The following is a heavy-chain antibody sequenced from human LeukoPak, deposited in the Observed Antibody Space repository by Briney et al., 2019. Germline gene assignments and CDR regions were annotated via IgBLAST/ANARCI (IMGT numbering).Heavy chain of an antibody. CDR3: ATDGGGFDT. Sequence: GGSLRLSCATSGFPFSDFSMTWIRQAPGKGLEWLSYINIGGTNTHYADSVKGRFTISRDNAQKSLYLEMNNLRAEDTAVYYCATDGGGFDTWGQGVLVTVSS. V-gene: IGHV3-11*01. CDR2: INIGGTNT. J-gene: IGHJ5*02. CDR1: GFPFSDFS. D-gene: IGHD6-25*01.